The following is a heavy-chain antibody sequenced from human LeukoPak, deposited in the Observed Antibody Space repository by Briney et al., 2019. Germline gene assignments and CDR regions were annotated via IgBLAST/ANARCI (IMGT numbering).Heavy chain of an antibody. J-gene: IGHJ5*02. CDR1: GGSFSGYY. D-gene: IGHD2-15*01. CDR2: INHSGST. V-gene: IGHV4-34*01. Sequence: SETLSLTCAVYGGSFSGYYWSWIRQPPGKGLEWIGEINHSGSTNYNPSLKGRVTISVDTSKNQFSLKLSSVTAADTAVYYCARVGSGHNWFDPWGQGTLVTVSS. CDR3: ARVGSGHNWFDP.